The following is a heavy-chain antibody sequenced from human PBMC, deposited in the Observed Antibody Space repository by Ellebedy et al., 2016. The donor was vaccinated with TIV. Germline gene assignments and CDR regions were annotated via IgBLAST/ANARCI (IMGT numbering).Heavy chain of an antibody. V-gene: IGHV3-21*01. D-gene: IGHD3-9*01. Sequence: GGSLRLSXAASGFGFSNYTMNWVRQAPGKGLEWVSSISTGSSYIYYADSVKGRFTVSRDNAKNSLFLQMSSLRAEDTAVYYCATLDILYYDVLTAYSWGQGTLVTVSS. CDR2: ISTGSSYI. CDR3: ATLDILYYDVLTAYS. CDR1: GFGFSNYT. J-gene: IGHJ5*02.